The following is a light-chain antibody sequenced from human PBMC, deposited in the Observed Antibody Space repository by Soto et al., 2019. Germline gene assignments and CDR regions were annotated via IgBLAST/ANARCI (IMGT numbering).Light chain of an antibody. CDR3: SSYTSSSTQV. J-gene: IGLJ1*01. CDR1: SSDVGGYNY. CDR2: DVS. V-gene: IGLV2-14*01. Sequence: QSVLTQPASVSGSPGQSITISCTGTSSDVGGYNYVSWYQQHPGKAPTLMIYDVSNRPSGVSNRFSGSKSGNTASLTISGLQAEDEADYYCSSYTSSSTQVFGTGTKVPVL.